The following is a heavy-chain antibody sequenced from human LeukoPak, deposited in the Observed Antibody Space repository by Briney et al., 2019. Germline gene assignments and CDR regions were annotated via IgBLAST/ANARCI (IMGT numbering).Heavy chain of an antibody. D-gene: IGHD3-10*01. CDR3: ARGDPHDSDSWSYYISHFDP. J-gene: IGHJ5*02. CDR1: GGSFSNYY. V-gene: IGHV4-34*01. Sequence: SETLSLTCAVYGGSFSNYYWSWIRQPPGKGLEWIGEINHSGSTNYNPSLKSRVTISLDTSKNQFSLKLSSVTAADTAQNYCARGDPHDSDSWSYYISHFDPWGQGTLVTVSS. CDR2: INHSGST.